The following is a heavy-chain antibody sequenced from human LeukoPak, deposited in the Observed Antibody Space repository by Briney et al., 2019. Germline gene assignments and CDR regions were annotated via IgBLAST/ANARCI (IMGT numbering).Heavy chain of an antibody. CDR2: INPSGGST. D-gene: IGHD3-22*01. J-gene: IGHJ4*02. CDR1: GYTFTSYY. V-gene: IGHV1-46*01. CDR3: ARVLRPYYYDSSGYSHPFDY. Sequence: ASVKVSCKASGYTFTSYYMHWVRQAPRQGLEWMGIINPSGGSTSYAQKFQGRVTMTRDTSTSTVYMELSSLRSEDTAVYYCARVLRPYYYDSSGYSHPFDYWGQGTLVTVSS.